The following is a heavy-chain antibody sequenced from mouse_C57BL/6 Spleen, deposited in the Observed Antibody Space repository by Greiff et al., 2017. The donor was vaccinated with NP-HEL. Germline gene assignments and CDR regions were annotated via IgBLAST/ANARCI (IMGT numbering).Heavy chain of an antibody. V-gene: IGHV5-4*01. CDR1: GFTFSSYA. J-gene: IGHJ4*01. Sequence: DVQLVESGGGLVKPGGSLKLSCAASGFTFSSYAMSWVRQTPEKRLEWVATISDGGSYTYYPDNVKGRFTISRDNAKNNLYLQMSHLKSEDTAMYYCARGGLLYYAMDYWGQGTSVTVSS. CDR2: ISDGGSYT. D-gene: IGHD3-1*01. CDR3: ARGGLLYYAMDY.